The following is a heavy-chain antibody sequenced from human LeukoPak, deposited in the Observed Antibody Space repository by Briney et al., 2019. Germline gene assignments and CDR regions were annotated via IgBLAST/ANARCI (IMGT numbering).Heavy chain of an antibody. J-gene: IGHJ6*02. Sequence: RASVKVSCKASGYTFTSYGISWVRQAPGQGLEWMGWISAYNGNTNYAQKLQGRVTMTTDTSTSTAYMELRSLRSDGTAVYYCARDTIFGVVTKRQYYYYGMDVWGQGTTVTVSS. CDR2: ISAYNGNT. V-gene: IGHV1-18*01. CDR1: GYTFTSYG. D-gene: IGHD3-3*01. CDR3: ARDTIFGVVTKRQYYYYGMDV.